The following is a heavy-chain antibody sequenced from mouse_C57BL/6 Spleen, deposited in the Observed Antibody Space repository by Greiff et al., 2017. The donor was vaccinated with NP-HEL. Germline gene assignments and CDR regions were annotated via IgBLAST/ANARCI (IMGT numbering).Heavy chain of an antibody. Sequence: QVQLQQSGAELVMPGASVKLSCKASGYTFTSYWMHWVKQRPGQGLEWIGEIDPSDSYTNYNQKFKGKSTLTVDKSSSTAYMQLSSLTSEDSAVYYCARSAYYSPMDYWGQGTSVTVSS. D-gene: IGHD2-12*01. V-gene: IGHV1-69*01. J-gene: IGHJ4*01. CDR2: IDPSDSYT. CDR1: GYTFTSYW. CDR3: ARSAYYSPMDY.